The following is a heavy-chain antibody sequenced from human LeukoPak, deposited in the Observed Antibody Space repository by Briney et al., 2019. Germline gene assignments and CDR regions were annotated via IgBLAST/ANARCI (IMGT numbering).Heavy chain of an antibody. J-gene: IGHJ5*02. Sequence: GGSLRLSCAASGFTFSSYAMHGVGQAPAKGLEYVSAISSNGGSTYYANSVNGRFTISRDNSKNPLYLQMGSLRAEAMAVYYCPRTRQTSKAVAAPSANWFDPWGQGTLVTVSS. V-gene: IGHV3-64*01. CDR1: GFTFSSYA. D-gene: IGHD6-19*01. CDR3: PRTRQTSKAVAAPSANWFDP. CDR2: ISSNGGST.